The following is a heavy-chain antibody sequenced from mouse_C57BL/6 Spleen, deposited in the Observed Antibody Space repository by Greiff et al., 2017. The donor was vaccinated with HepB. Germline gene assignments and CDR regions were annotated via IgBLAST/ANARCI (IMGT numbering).Heavy chain of an antibody. D-gene: IGHD1-1*01. Sequence: QVQLQQSGAELVKPGASVKISCKASGYAFSSYWMNWVKQRPGKGLEWIGQIYPGDGDTNYNGKFKGKATLTADKSSSTAYMQLSSLTSEDSAVYCCARRGSSRASFDVWGTGTTVTVSS. V-gene: IGHV1-80*01. J-gene: IGHJ1*03. CDR2: IYPGDGDT. CDR3: ARRGSSRASFDV. CDR1: GYAFSSYW.